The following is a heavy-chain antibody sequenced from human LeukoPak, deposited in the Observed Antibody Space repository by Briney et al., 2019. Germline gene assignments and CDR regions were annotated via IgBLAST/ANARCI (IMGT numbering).Heavy chain of an antibody. V-gene: IGHV3-53*01. J-gene: IGHJ4*02. CDR1: GFTVSSNY. D-gene: IGHD5-18*01. Sequence: PGGSLRLSCAASGFTVSSNYMSWVRQAPGKGLEWVSVIYSGGSTYYADSVKGRFTISRDNSKNTLYLQMNSLRAEDTAVYYCARGVGRGYSYGFATWGQGTLVTVSS. CDR3: ARGVGRGYSYGFAT. CDR2: IYSGGST.